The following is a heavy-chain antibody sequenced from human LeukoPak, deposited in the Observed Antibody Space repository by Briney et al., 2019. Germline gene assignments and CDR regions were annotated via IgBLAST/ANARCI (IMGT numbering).Heavy chain of an antibody. V-gene: IGHV1-18*01. CDR2: ISAYNGNT. CDR1: GYTFTSYG. Sequence: ASVKVSCKASGYTFTSYGISWVRQAPGQGLEWMGWISAYNGNTNYAQKFQGRVTITADESTSTVYMELSSLRSEDTAVYFCARGGSRSPRDAFDIWGQGTMVTVSS. J-gene: IGHJ3*02. CDR3: ARGGSRSPRDAFDI. D-gene: IGHD3-16*01.